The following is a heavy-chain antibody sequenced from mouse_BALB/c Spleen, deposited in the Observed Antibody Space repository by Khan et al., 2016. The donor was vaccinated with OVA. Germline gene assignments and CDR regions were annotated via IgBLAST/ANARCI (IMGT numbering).Heavy chain of an antibody. J-gene: IGHJ4*01. Sequence: QVQLQESGPGLVAPSQSLSITCTVSGFSLTSYGVNWVRQPPGKGLEWLGITCGDGSTNSHSGLRSRLNISKDNSKSQVFLKLNSLQTDDTATYYNARFSSNDYDGSGLDYWGQGTAVTVSS. CDR2: TCGDGST. D-gene: IGHD2-4*01. V-gene: IGHV2-3*01. CDR3: ARFSSNDYDGSGLDY. CDR1: GFSLTSYG.